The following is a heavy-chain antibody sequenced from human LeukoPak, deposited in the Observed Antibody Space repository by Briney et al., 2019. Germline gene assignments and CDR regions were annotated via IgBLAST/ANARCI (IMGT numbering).Heavy chain of an antibody. CDR3: AGGDGLGMGNY. J-gene: IGHJ4*02. Sequence: ASVKVSCKASGYTFTSYDINWVRQATGQGLEWMGWMNPNSGNTGYAQKFQGRVTMTRNTSISTAYMELSRLRFDDTAVYFCAGGDGLGMGNYWGQGTLVTVSS. V-gene: IGHV1-8*01. CDR2: MNPNSGNT. D-gene: IGHD7-27*01. CDR1: GYTFTSYD.